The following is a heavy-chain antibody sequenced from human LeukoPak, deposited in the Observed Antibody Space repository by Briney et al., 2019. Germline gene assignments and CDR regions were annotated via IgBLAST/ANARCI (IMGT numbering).Heavy chain of an antibody. CDR1: GYTFTAYY. Sequence: GASVKVSCKASGYTFTAYYLHWVRQAPGQGLEWMGWINPNSGATNYAQKFQGRVTMTRDVSISTAYMELSRLRFDDTAMYYCARGHYGGNSDYWGQGTLVTVSS. CDR2: INPNSGAT. V-gene: IGHV1-2*02. D-gene: IGHD4-23*01. J-gene: IGHJ4*02. CDR3: ARGHYGGNSDY.